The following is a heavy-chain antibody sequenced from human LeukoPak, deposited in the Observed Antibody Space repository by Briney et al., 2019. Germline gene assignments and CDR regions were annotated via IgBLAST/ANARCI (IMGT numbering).Heavy chain of an antibody. CDR2: IYYSGST. V-gene: IGHV4-59*01. CDR3: ARDRYYYGSGRLFDY. D-gene: IGHD3-10*01. CDR1: GVSISSYY. J-gene: IGHJ4*02. Sequence: RPSETLSLTCTVSGVSISSYYWSWIRQPPGKGLEWIGYIYYSGSTNYNPSLKSRVTISVDTSKNQFSLKLTPVTAADTAVYYCARDRYYYGSGRLFDYWGQGTLVTVSS.